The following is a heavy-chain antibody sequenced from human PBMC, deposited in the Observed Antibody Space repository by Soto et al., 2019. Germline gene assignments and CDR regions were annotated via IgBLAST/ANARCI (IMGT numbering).Heavy chain of an antibody. CDR2: ISSSSSYI. CDR3: ARVYCSGGSCYSSYFDY. J-gene: IGHJ4*02. CDR1: GFTFSSYS. D-gene: IGHD2-15*01. Sequence: VGSVRLSCAASGFTFSSYSMNWVRQAPGKGLEWVSSISSSSSYIYYADSVKGRFTISRDNAKNSLYLQMNSLRAEDTAVYYCARVYCSGGSCYSSYFDYWGQGTLVTVSS. V-gene: IGHV3-21*01.